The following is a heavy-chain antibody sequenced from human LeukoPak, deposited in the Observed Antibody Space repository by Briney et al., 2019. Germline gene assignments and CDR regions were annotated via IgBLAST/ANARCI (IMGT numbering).Heavy chain of an antibody. CDR1: GFTLDDYS. CDR3: AKECSGGSCWGDS. Sequence: GVSLRLSCAASGFTLDDYSMHWVRQPPGKGLEWVSLISGGGGSTKYADSVKGRFTISRDNSKTSLYLQMNSLRAEDTALYYCAKECSGGSCWGDSWGEGTLVTVSS. CDR2: ISGGGGST. V-gene: IGHV3-43*02. D-gene: IGHD2-15*01. J-gene: IGHJ4*02.